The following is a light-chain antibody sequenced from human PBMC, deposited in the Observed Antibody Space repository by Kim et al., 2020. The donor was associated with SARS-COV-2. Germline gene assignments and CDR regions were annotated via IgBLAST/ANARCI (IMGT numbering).Light chain of an antibody. CDR2: RNN. CDR1: SNNVGNQG. Sequence: QAGLTQPPSVSKGLRQTATLTCTGNSNNVGNQGAAWLQQHQGHPPKLLSYRNNNRPSGISERLSASRTGNTASLTITGLQPEDEADYYCSAWDSSLSAWEFGGGTQVTVL. V-gene: IGLV10-54*01. CDR3: SAWDSSLSAWE. J-gene: IGLJ3*02.